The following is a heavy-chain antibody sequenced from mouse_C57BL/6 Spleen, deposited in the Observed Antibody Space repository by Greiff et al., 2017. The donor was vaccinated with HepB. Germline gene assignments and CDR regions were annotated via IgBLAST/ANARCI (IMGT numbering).Heavy chain of an antibody. CDR2: IWSDGST. CDR1: GFSLTSYG. J-gene: IGHJ4*01. Sequence: VKLMESGPGLVAPSQSLSITCTVSGFSLTSYGVHWVRQPPGKGLEWLVVIWSDGSTTYNSALKSRLSISKDNSKSQVFLKMNSLQTDDTAMYYCARHQTGTKAMDYWGQGTSVTVSS. V-gene: IGHV2-6-1*01. CDR3: ARHQTGTKAMDY. D-gene: IGHD4-1*01.